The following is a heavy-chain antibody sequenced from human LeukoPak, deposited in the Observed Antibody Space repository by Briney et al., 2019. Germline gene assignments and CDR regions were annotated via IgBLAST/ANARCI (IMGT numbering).Heavy chain of an antibody. J-gene: IGHJ4*02. CDR2: INPNSGGT. Sequence: ASVKVSSKASGYTFTGYYMHWVRQAPGQGLEWMGWINPNSGGTNYAQKFQGRVTMTRDTSISTAYMELSRLRSDDTAVYYCARAQNRYCSSTSCPIDYWGQGTLVTVSS. D-gene: IGHD2-2*01. CDR3: ARAQNRYCSSTSCPIDY. CDR1: GYTFTGYY. V-gene: IGHV1-2*02.